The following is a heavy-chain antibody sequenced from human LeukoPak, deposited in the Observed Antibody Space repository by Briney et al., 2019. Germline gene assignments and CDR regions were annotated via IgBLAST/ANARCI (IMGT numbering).Heavy chain of an antibody. V-gene: IGHV1-2*02. Sequence: ASVKVSCKASGYPFTDYNMHWVRQAPGQGLEWMGWISPNSGATNYAQRFQGRVTLTRDTSISTAYMELSRLRSDDTAVYYCATVGATTAGRSDYWGQGTLVSVSS. J-gene: IGHJ4*02. CDR1: GYPFTDYN. CDR2: ISPNSGAT. D-gene: IGHD1-26*01. CDR3: ATVGATTAGRSDY.